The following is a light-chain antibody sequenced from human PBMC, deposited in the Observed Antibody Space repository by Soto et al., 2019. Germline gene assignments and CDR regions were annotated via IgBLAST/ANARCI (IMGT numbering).Light chain of an antibody. CDR2: DAS. CDR3: QQYYSYPWT. V-gene: IGKV1-5*01. Sequence: DIQMAQSPSTLSASVGDRVTITCRASQSLSNWLAWYQQKPGKAPELLIYDASTLESGVPSRFSGSGSGTEFTLTISSLQPDDFATYYCQQYYSYPWTFGQGTKVE. CDR1: QSLSNW. J-gene: IGKJ1*01.